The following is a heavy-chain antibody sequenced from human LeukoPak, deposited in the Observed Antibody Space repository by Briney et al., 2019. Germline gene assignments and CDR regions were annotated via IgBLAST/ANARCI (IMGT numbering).Heavy chain of an antibody. V-gene: IGHV3-74*01. J-gene: IGHJ1*01. D-gene: IGHD3-3*01. CDR2: ISDAGAHT. Sequence: GGSLRLSCAASGFTFSNYWMHWVRQAPGKGLVWVSRISDAGAHTFYADSVKGRFAMSRDNSKNTLYLQMNSLRAEDTAVYYCARGPYDFWSGLEYFQHWGQGTLVTVSS. CDR3: ARGPYDFWSGLEYFQH. CDR1: GFTFSNYW.